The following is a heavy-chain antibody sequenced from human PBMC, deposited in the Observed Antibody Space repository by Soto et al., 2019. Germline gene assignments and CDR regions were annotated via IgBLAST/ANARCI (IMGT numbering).Heavy chain of an antibody. J-gene: IGHJ4*02. D-gene: IGHD6-19*01. Sequence: PSETLSLTCTVSVGSISSYYWSWIRQPPGKGLEWIGYIYYSGSTNYNPSLKSRVTISVDTSKNQFSLKLSSVTAADTAVYYCARGAGYSSIIDYWGQGTLVTVSS. CDR3: ARGAGYSSIIDY. CDR2: IYYSGST. CDR1: VGSISSYY. V-gene: IGHV4-59*01.